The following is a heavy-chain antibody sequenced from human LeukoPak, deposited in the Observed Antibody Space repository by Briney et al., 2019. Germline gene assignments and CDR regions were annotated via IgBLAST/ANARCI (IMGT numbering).Heavy chain of an antibody. Sequence: SETLSLTCTVSGGSVSSHFWSWIRQPPGKGLAWIGYIYNSGITNYNPSLKSRVTMSVDTSKNQFSLMLRSVTAADTAVYYCARDHLPAGAPGYYMDVWGKGTTVTVSS. CDR2: IYNSGIT. J-gene: IGHJ6*03. CDR3: ARDHLPAGAPGYYMDV. V-gene: IGHV4-59*02. D-gene: IGHD4/OR15-4a*01. CDR1: GGSVSSHF.